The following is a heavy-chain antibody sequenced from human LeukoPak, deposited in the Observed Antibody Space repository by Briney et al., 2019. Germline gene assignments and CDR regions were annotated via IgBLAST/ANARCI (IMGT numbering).Heavy chain of an antibody. CDR3: AREPTDCVRGSFSDY. CDR1: GGSIKDYY. Sequence: SETLSLTCTVSGGSIKDYYWSWIRQAPGKGLEWIAYINDNGHSGYNPSLESRVTISVDTSKNHFSLRLRSVIAADTAVYYCAREPTDCVRGSFSDYWGQGILVTVSS. D-gene: IGHD2-21*01. V-gene: IGHV4-59*12. J-gene: IGHJ4*02. CDR2: INDNGHS.